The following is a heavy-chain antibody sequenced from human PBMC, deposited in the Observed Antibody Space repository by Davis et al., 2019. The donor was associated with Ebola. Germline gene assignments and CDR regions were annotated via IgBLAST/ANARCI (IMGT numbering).Heavy chain of an antibody. V-gene: IGHV1-18*01. CDR3: ARVRKYYYDSSGYYPGPWFDP. D-gene: IGHD3-22*01. CDR2: ISAYNGNT. Sequence: AASVKVSCKASGGTFSSYAISWVRQAPGQGLEWMGWISAYNGNTNYAQKLQGRVTMTTDTSTSTAYMELRSLRSDDTAVYYCARVRKYYYDSSGYYPGPWFDPWGQGTLVTVSS. CDR1: GGTFSSYA. J-gene: IGHJ5*02.